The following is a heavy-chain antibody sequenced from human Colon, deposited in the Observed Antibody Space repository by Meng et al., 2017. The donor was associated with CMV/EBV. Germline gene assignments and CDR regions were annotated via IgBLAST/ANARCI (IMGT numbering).Heavy chain of an antibody. J-gene: IGHJ6*02. CDR1: GYTFTAYE. Sequence: ASVKVSCKASGYTFTAYEIYWARQAPGQGLEWVAWINPNSGATNSAQNFQGRVTMTRDTSISTAYMELNSLKSDDTAVYYCARNGGGLDVWGQGTLVTVSS. CDR3: ARNGGGLDV. V-gene: IGHV1-2*02. CDR2: INPNSGAT. D-gene: IGHD3-10*01.